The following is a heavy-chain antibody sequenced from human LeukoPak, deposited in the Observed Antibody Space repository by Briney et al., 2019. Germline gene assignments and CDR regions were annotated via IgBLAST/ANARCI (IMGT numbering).Heavy chain of an antibody. CDR3: ARDRKSGESSEIDF. D-gene: IGHD3-10*01. J-gene: IGHJ4*02. Sequence: GSLRLSCAASGFTFSNYWVHWVRQAPGKGLVWVSRVNRDGSTTNYADSVKGRFTVSRDNAKNTLNLQMNSLRAEDTAVYYCARDRKSGESSEIDFWGQGTLVTVSS. CDR1: GFTFSNYW. V-gene: IGHV3-74*01. CDR2: VNRDGSTT.